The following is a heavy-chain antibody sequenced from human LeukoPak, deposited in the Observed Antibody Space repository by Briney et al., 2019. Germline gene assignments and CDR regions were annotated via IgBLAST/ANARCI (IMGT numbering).Heavy chain of an antibody. CDR3: ARHSSKGGYCSSTSCQNPFDY. CDR2: INHSGST. V-gene: IGHV4-39*01. D-gene: IGHD2-2*01. J-gene: IGHJ4*02. CDR1: GGSISSSSYY. Sequence: SETLSLTCTVSGGSISSSSYYWSWIRQPPGKGLEWIGEINHSGSTNYNPSLKSRVTISVDTSKNQFSLKLSSVTAADTAVYYCARHSSKGGYCSSTSCQNPFDYWGQGTLVTVSS.